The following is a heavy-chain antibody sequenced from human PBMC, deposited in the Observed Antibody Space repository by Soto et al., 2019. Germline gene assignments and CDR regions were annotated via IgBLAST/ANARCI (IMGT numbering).Heavy chain of an antibody. V-gene: IGHV2-70*11. CDR3: ARSPSSSWYKLAYFDY. J-gene: IGHJ4*02. CDR2: IDCGDDK. Sequence: SGPTLVNPTQTLTLTCTFSVFSLSTSGMCVSWIRQPPGKALEWLARIDCGDDKYYSTSLKPRITISKDASKNQVVITMTNMDPVDTATYYCARSPSSSWYKLAYFDYWGQGTLVTVSS. D-gene: IGHD6-13*01. CDR1: VFSLSTSGMC.